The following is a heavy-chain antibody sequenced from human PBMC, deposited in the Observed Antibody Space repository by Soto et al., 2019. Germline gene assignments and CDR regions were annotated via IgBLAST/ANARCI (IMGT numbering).Heavy chain of an antibody. V-gene: IGHV1-69*13. CDR3: ARSRSIPRITILGVVITYFDY. Sequence: SVKVSCKASGGTFSSYAISWVRQAPGQGLEWMGGIIPIFGTANYAQKFQGRVTITADESTSTAYMELSSLRSEDTAVYYCARSRSIPRITILGVVITYFDYWGQGTLVTVSS. CDR2: IIPIFGTA. J-gene: IGHJ4*02. D-gene: IGHD3-3*01. CDR1: GGTFSSYA.